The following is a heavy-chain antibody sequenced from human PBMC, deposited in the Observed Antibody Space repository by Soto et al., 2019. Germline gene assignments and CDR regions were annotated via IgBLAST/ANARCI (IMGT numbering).Heavy chain of an antibody. CDR2: IKSKTDGGTT. D-gene: IGHD7-27*01. Sequence: EVQLVESGGGLVKPGGSLRLSCAASGFTFSNAWMNWVRQAPGKGLEWVGRIKSKTDGGTTDYAAPVKGRFTISRDDSKNTLYLQMNSLKTEDTAVYYCTTARPTDWGPSPYYYYYGMDVWGQGTTVTVSS. J-gene: IGHJ6*02. CDR3: TTARPTDWGPSPYYYYYGMDV. V-gene: IGHV3-15*07. CDR1: GFTFSNAW.